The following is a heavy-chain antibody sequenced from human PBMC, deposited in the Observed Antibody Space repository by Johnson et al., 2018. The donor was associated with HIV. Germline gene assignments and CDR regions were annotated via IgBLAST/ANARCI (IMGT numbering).Heavy chain of an antibody. CDR2: LSSSGLTV. J-gene: IGHJ3*02. V-gene: IGHV3-66*02. Sequence: MLLVESGGGLVQPGGSLRLSCAASGITVGTNYMSWVRQAPGQGLEWVSALSSSGLTVIYGNSVKGRFTVSSDNSKNTLCLQMNSLRVEDTAVSSCARVRPGRENAFDIWGQGTMVIVSS. CDR1: GITVGTNY. D-gene: IGHD1-26*01. CDR3: ARVRPGRENAFDI.